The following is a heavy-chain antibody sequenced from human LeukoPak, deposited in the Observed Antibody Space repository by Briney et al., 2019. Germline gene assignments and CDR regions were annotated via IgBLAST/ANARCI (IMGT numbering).Heavy chain of an antibody. Sequence: GGSLRLSCAVSGFTFSSRGMQWVRQAPGKGREWVAFISFDETNKYYADSVKGRFTISRDNSHNTLYLQMNSLRAEDTAVYYCARDSDEFFSNWLFPDYWGQGSLVIVSS. CDR1: GFTFSSRG. D-gene: IGHD3-22*01. J-gene: IGHJ4*02. V-gene: IGHV3-30*03. CDR3: ARDSDEFFSNWLFPDY. CDR2: ISFDETNK.